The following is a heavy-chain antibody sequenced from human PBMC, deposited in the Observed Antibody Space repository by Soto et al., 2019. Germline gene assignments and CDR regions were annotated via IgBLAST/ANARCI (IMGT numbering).Heavy chain of an antibody. Sequence: PSETLSLTCAVYGGSFSGYYWSWIRQPPGKGLEWIGEINHSGSTNYNPSLKSRVTISVDTSKNQFSLKLSSVTAADTAVYYCARAYNWKSPWFDPWGQGTLVTVSS. J-gene: IGHJ5*02. CDR3: ARAYNWKSPWFDP. V-gene: IGHV4-34*01. CDR1: GGSFSGYY. D-gene: IGHD1-20*01. CDR2: INHSGST.